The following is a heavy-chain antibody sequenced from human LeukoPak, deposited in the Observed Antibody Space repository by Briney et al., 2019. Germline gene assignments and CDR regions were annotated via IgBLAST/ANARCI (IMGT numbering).Heavy chain of an antibody. CDR1: GFTFSDYY. J-gene: IGHJ5*02. V-gene: IGHV3-11*01. CDR3: ARAVPGPGAILWFDP. CDR2: ISSSGSSI. Sequence: GGSLRLSCAASGFTFSDYYMSWIRQAPGKGLEWVSYISSSGSSIYYADSVKGRFTISRDNAKNSLYLQMNSLRAEDTAVYYCARAVPGPGAILWFDPWGQGTLVTVSS. D-gene: IGHD2-2*02.